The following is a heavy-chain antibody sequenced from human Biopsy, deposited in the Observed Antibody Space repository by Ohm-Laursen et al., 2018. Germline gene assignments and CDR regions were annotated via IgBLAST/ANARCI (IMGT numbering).Heavy chain of an antibody. V-gene: IGHV4-34*01. CDR1: GGSISGYY. CDR2: INHRGYT. D-gene: IGHD6-19*01. Sequence: TLSLTCAASGGSISGYYWSWIRQPPGKGLEWIGEINHRGYTDYNASLKGRVSISVDTSKNQLSLNLTSVTAADTAVFYCARSGQWARYYFDYWGHGTLVTVSP. J-gene: IGHJ4*01. CDR3: ARSGQWARYYFDY.